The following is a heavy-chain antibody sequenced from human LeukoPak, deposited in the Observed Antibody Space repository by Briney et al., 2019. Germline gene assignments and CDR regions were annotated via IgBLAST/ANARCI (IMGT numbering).Heavy chain of an antibody. CDR1: GFTFSSYS. CDR2: ISSSSSYI. Sequence: GGSLRLSCAASGFTFSSYSMNWVRQAPGKGLEWVSSISSSSSYIYYADSVKGRFTISRDNAKNSLYLQMNSLRAEDTAVYYCARSQGTSSWYDYWGQGTLVTVSS. J-gene: IGHJ4*02. CDR3: ARSQGTSSWYDY. V-gene: IGHV3-21*01. D-gene: IGHD6-13*01.